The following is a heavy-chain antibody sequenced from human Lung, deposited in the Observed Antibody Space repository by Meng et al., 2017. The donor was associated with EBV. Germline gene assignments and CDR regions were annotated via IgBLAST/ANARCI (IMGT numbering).Heavy chain of an antibody. D-gene: IGHD3-16*01. CDR3: AKDWAAASYYDY. V-gene: IGHV3-30*18. CDR1: GFIFSVYG. J-gene: IGHJ4*02. Sequence: VQLVEAGGGVVQPGGSLSLSCAASGFIFSVYGMHWVRQAPGKGLEWVAIISYDGSYKYYADSVKGRFTISRDDSKNTLYLHMGSLRAEDTAVYYCAKDWAAASYYDYWGQGTLVTVSS. CDR2: ISYDGSYK.